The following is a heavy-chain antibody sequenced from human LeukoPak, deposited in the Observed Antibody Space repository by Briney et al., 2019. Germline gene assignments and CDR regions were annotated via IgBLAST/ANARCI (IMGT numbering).Heavy chain of an antibody. Sequence: GGSLRLSCAASGFTFSSYSMNWVRQAPGKGLEWVSYISSSSSTIYYADSVKGRFTISRDNAKNSLYLQMNSLRAEDTAVYYCARDRDFDYWGQGTLVTVSS. CDR1: GFTFSSYS. D-gene: IGHD3-10*01. CDR3: ARDRDFDY. V-gene: IGHV3-48*04. CDR2: ISSSSSTI. J-gene: IGHJ4*02.